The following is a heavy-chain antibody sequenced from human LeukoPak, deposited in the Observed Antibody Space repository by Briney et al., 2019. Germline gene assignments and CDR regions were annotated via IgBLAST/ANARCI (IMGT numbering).Heavy chain of an antibody. J-gene: IGHJ4*02. CDR3: VSTYYYDSSGYSPFDY. Sequence: PGGSLRLSCSASGFTFSNNAMHWVRQAPGKGLEYVSGISSNGGSTHYADTVKGRFTISRDNSKNTLYLQMSSLRAEDTAVYYCVSTYYYDSSGYSPFDYWGQGTPVTVSS. D-gene: IGHD3-22*01. CDR1: GFTFSNNA. CDR2: ISSNGGST. V-gene: IGHV3-64D*09.